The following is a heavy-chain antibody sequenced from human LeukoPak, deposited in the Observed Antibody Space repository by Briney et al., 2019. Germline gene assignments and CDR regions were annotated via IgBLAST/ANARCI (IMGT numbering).Heavy chain of an antibody. CDR3: ARDPPSGYCSSTSCFP. D-gene: IGHD2-2*01. J-gene: IGHJ5*02. CDR2: IIPILGIA. V-gene: IGHV1-69*04. Sequence: SVKVSCKASGGTSSSYTISWVRQAPGQGLEWMGRIIPILGIANYAQKFQGRVTITADKSTSTAYMELSSLRSEDTAVYYCARDPPSGYCSSTSCFPWGQGPLVTVSS. CDR1: GGTSSSYT.